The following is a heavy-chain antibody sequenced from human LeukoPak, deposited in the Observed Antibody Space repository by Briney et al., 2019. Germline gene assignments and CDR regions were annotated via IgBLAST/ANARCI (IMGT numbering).Heavy chain of an antibody. V-gene: IGHV1-2*02. CDR1: GYTFTGYY. J-gene: IGHJ4*02. CDR3: ARGFQLLSPLDY. D-gene: IGHD2-2*01. Sequence: ASVKVSRKASGYTFTGYYMHWVRQAPGQGLEWMGWINPNSGGTNYAQKFQGRVTMTRDTSISTAYMELSRLRSDDTAVYYCARGFQLLSPLDYWGQGTLVTVSS. CDR2: INPNSGGT.